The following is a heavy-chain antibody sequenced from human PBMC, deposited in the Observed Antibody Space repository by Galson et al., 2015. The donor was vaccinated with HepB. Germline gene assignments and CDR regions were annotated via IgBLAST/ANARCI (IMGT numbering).Heavy chain of an antibody. CDR1: GFNFDDYG. D-gene: IGHD2-2*02. J-gene: IGHJ6*02. Sequence: SLRLSCAASGFNFDDYGMGWVRRAPGKGLEWISYISWNGANAGYEESVTGRFSVSRDNARNSLYLDMTSLRAEDTALYYCVREGENCSRTSCYNYGMDVWGQGTTVIVSS. CDR2: ISWNGANA. CDR3: VREGENCSRTSCYNYGMDV. V-gene: IGHV3-20*04.